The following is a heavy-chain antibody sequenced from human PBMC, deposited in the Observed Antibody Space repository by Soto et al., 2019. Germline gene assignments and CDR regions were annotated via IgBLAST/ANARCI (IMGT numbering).Heavy chain of an antibody. CDR1: GASVSSGSYY. V-gene: IGHV4-39*07. J-gene: IGHJ6*02. CDR3: ARVTGRYYYGMDV. Sequence: PSETLSLTCTVSGASVSSGSYYWSWIRQPPGKGLEWIGEINHSGSTNYNPSLKSRVTISVDTSKNQFSLKLSSVTAADTAVYYCARVTGRYYYGMDVWGQGTLVTVSS. CDR2: INHSGST.